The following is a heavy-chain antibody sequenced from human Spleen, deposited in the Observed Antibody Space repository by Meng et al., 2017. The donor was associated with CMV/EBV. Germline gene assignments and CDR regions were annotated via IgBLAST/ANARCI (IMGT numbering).Heavy chain of an antibody. V-gene: IGHV2-5*01. D-gene: IGHD3-10*01. CDR2: IYWNDDK. Sequence: GVGVGWIRQTPGKALEWLALIYWNDDKRYSPSLKSRLTITKDTSKNQVVLTMTNMDPVDTATYYCAHRLYINYYGSGSYYSAWAFDYWGQGTLVTVSS. J-gene: IGHJ4*02. CDR1: GVG. CDR3: AHRLYINYYGSGSYYSAWAFDY.